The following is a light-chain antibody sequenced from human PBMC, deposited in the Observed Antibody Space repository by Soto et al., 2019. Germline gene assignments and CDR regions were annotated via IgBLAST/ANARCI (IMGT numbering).Light chain of an antibody. J-gene: IGLJ1*01. CDR2: DVS. Sequence: QSALTQPVSVSGSPGQSITISCTGTSSDVGGYNYVSWYQQHPGKVPKLMIYDVSNRPSGVSNRFSGSKSGNTASLTISGLQAEDEADYYCSSYTSSSTYDFGIGTKVTVL. V-gene: IGLV2-14*03. CDR3: SSYTSSSTYD. CDR1: SSDVGGYNY.